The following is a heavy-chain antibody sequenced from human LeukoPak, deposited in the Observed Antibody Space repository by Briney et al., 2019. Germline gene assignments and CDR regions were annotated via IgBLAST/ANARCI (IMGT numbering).Heavy chain of an antibody. D-gene: IGHD2-2*01. V-gene: IGHV3-23*01. Sequence: GGSLRLSCAASGFTFSSYAMSWVRQAPGKGLEWVSAISGSGGSTYYADSVKGRFTISRDNSKNTLYLQMNSLRAEDTAVYYCAREGKIIVVVPAAVDYWGQGTLVPVSS. J-gene: IGHJ4*02. CDR3: AREGKIIVVVPAAVDY. CDR1: GFTFSSYA. CDR2: ISGSGGST.